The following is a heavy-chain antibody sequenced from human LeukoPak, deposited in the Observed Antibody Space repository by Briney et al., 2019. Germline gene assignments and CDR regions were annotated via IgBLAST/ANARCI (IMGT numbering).Heavy chain of an antibody. CDR1: GFTFSSYG. CDR3: AKDRGYSPYYYMDV. J-gene: IGHJ6*03. Sequence: GGSLRLSCAASGFTFSSYGMHWVRQAPGKGLEWVAFIRYDGNNKYYVDSVKGRFTISRDNSKNTLYLQMNSLRAEDTALYYCAKDRGYSPYYYMDVWGKGTTVTVSS. CDR2: IRYDGNNK. V-gene: IGHV3-30*02. D-gene: IGHD5-18*01.